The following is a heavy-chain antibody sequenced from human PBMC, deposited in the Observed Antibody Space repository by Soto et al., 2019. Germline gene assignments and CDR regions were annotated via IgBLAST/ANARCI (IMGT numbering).Heavy chain of an antibody. D-gene: IGHD4-4*01. CDR3: ARDGGVYDYSPFDY. J-gene: IGHJ4*02. CDR2: IIPIFGTA. Sequence: QVQLVQSGAEVKKPGSSVKVSCKASVGTFSSYAISWVRQAPGQGLEWMGGIIPIFGTANYAQKLQGRVTITADESTSAAYMELSSLRSEDTAVYYCARDGGVYDYSPFDYWGQGTLVTVSS. V-gene: IGHV1-69*12. CDR1: VGTFSSYA.